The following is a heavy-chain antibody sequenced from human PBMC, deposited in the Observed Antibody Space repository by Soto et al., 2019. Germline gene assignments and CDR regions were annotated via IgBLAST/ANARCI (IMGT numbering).Heavy chain of an antibody. CDR3: TRRYNCNDDYFDP. Sequence: SETLSLTCTVSGGSIRVKSYYWTWIRQTPGKGLEWVGSSYYSGTSYFNPALKGRVTISVDTSTNQCSLRLTSVTAADTAVYYCTRRYNCNDDYFDPWGQGTLVTVSS. D-gene: IGHD1-20*01. CDR1: GGSIRVKSYY. V-gene: IGHV4-39*01. J-gene: IGHJ5*02. CDR2: SYYSGTS.